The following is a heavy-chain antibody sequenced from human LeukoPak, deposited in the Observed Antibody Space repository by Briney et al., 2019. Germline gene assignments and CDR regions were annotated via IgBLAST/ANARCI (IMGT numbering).Heavy chain of an antibody. CDR3: AKSLAPRWVIDF. CDR1: GFTFSNYA. CDR2: ITDSGGST. J-gene: IGHJ4*02. D-gene: IGHD4-23*01. V-gene: IGHV3-23*01. Sequence: AGGSLRLSCAASGFTFSNYAMNWVRQAPGKGLEWVSGITDSGGSTYYADSVKGRFAISRDNSENTLYLQMNTLRAEDTAIYFCAKSLAPRWVIDFWGQGTLVTVSS.